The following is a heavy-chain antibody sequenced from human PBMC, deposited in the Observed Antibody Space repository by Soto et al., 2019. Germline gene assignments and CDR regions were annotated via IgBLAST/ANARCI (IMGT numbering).Heavy chain of an antibody. CDR3: ARLVRGAYYYYYGMDV. V-gene: IGHV4-30-2*01. CDR2: IYHSGST. Sequence: SETLSLTCAVSGGSISSGGYSWSWIRQPPGKGLEWIGYIYHSGSTYYNPSLKSRVTISVDRSKNQFSLKLSSVTAADTAVYYCARLVRGAYYYYYGMDVWGQGTTVTVSS. CDR1: GGSISSGGYS. D-gene: IGHD3-10*01. J-gene: IGHJ6*02.